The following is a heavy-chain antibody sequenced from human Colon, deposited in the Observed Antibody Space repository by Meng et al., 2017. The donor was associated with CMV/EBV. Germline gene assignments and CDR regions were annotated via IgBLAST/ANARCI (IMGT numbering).Heavy chain of an antibody. CDR1: FTLRDLF. CDR2: LRARSNTM. D-gene: IGHD3-22*01. V-gene: IGHV3-11*04. CDR3: ARDRRHYDESSGYGSLDY. J-gene: IGHJ4*02. Sequence: FTLRDLFMSWIRPAPGKGPELGSYLRARSNTMEYADSVKGRFTISRDNAKNSLYLQMNSLRAEDTAVYYCARDRRHYDESSGYGSLDYWGQGTLVTVSS.